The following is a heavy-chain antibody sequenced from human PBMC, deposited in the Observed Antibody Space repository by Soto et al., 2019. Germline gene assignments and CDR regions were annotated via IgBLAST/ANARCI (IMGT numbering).Heavy chain of an antibody. CDR2: IDAVNGNT. CDR3: ARDRPIAVAGRFDYGMDV. CDR1: GYTFTSYA. J-gene: IGHJ6*02. V-gene: IGHV1-3*01. D-gene: IGHD6-19*01. Sequence: GASVKVSCKASGYTFTSYAMHWVRQAPGQRLEWMGWIDAVNGNTKYAQKFQGRVTITTDKSTSTAYMELSSLRSEDTAVYYCARDRPIAVAGRFDYGMDVWGQGTTVTVSS.